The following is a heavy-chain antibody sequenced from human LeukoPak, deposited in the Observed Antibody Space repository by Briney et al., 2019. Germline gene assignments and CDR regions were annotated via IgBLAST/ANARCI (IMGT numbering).Heavy chain of an antibody. D-gene: IGHD2-15*01. CDR3: AREAMYCSGGSCYPNFDY. CDR2: IYTSGST. Sequence: SETLSLTCTVSGGSTSSYYWSWIRQPAGKGLEWIGRIYTSGSTNYNPSLKSRVTMSVDTSKNQFSLKLSSVTAADTAVYYCAREAMYCSGGSCYPNFDYWGQGTLVTVSS. CDR1: GGSTSSYY. J-gene: IGHJ4*02. V-gene: IGHV4-4*07.